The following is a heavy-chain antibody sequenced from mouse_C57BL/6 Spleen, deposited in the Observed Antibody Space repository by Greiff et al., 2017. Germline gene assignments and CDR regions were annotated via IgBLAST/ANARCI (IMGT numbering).Heavy chain of an antibody. J-gene: IGHJ2*01. Sequence: VQLQQSGPELVKPGASVKISCKASGYAFSSSWMNWVKQRPGKGLEWIGRIYPGDGDTNYNGKFKGKATLTADKSSSTAYMQLSSLTSEDSAVYFCVQYYGSPAFDYWGQGTTLTVSS. D-gene: IGHD1-1*01. CDR3: VQYYGSPAFDY. CDR2: IYPGDGDT. V-gene: IGHV1-82*01. CDR1: GYAFSSSW.